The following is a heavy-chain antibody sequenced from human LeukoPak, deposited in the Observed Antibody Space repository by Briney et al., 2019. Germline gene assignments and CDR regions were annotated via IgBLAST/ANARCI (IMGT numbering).Heavy chain of an antibody. V-gene: IGHV3-30-3*01. CDR1: GFTFSSYA. CDR2: ISYDGSNK. J-gene: IGHJ2*01. Sequence: GGSLRLSCAASGFTFSSYAMHWDRQAPGKGLEWVAVISYDGSNKYYADSVKGRFTISRDNSKNTLYLQMNSLRAEDTAVYYCARGAVAGNFDLWGRGTLVTVSS. D-gene: IGHD6-19*01. CDR3: ARGAVAGNFDL.